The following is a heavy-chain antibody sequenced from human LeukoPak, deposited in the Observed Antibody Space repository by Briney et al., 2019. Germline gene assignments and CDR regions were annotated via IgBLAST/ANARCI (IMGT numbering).Heavy chain of an antibody. V-gene: IGHV3-30*18. CDR1: GFTFSSYG. D-gene: IGHD3-10*01. CDR2: ISYDGSNK. CDR3: AKAYGSGVGIDY. Sequence: GGSLRLSCAASGFTFSSYGMHWVRQAPGKGLEWVAVISYDGSNKYYADSVKGRFTISRDNSKNTLYLQMNSLRAEDTAVYYCAKAYGSGVGIDYWGQGTLVTVS. J-gene: IGHJ4*02.